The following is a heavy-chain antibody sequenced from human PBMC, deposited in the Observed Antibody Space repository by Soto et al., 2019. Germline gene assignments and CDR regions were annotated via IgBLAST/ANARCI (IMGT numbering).Heavy chain of an antibody. D-gene: IGHD4-4*01. CDR1: GFTFSRDA. V-gene: IGHV3-23*01. Sequence: GRSLRFSCGDSGFTFSRDARSWVRQGPGKGLERVSAIRGSGGSTHHAGSVKGRFTISRDKSNNTLYPLMNSRRAEATAVYYRAKELSGAVTTSYCAQGTLVTVYS. CDR3: AKELSGAVTTSY. J-gene: IGHJ4*02. CDR2: IRGSGGST.